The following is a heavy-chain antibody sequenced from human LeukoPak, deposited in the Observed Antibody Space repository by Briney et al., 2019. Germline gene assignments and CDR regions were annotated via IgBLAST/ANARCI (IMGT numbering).Heavy chain of an antibody. CDR2: INPSGGST. J-gene: IGHJ4*02. CDR3: ARDFVVAATPEYYFDY. Sequence: ASVKVSCKASGYTFTSYYMHWVRQAPGQGLEWMGIINPSGGSTSYAQKFQGRVTMTRDMSTSTVYMELSSLRSEDTAVYYCARDFVVAATPEYYFDYWGQGTLVTVSS. CDR1: GYTFTSYY. V-gene: IGHV1-46*01. D-gene: IGHD2-15*01.